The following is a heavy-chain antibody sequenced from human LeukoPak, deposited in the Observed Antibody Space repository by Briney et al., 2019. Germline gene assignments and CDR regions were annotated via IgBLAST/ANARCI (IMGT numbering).Heavy chain of an antibody. CDR1: GYTFTDSA. Sequence: GGSLRLSCAASGYTFTDSAMTWVRQAPGKGLEWVSAISTSGGDTIYTDSVKDRFTISRDNSKNTLYLQMNSLRAEDTAIYYCAIGGSYAPLDYWGQGTLVTVSS. D-gene: IGHD1-26*01. J-gene: IGHJ4*02. CDR2: ISTSGGDT. CDR3: AIGGSYAPLDY. V-gene: IGHV3-23*01.